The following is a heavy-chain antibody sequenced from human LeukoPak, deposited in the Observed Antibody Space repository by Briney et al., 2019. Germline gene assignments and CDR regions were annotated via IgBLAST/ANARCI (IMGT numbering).Heavy chain of an antibody. Sequence: GGSLRFSCAASGFTFSSYGMHWVRQAPGKGLEWVAFIRYDGSNKYYADSVKGRFTISRDNSKNTLYLQMNSLRAEDTAVCYCAKDVPAIAARHDAFDIWGQGTMVTVSS. CDR2: IRYDGSNK. J-gene: IGHJ3*02. D-gene: IGHD6-6*01. CDR3: AKDVPAIAARHDAFDI. V-gene: IGHV3-30*02. CDR1: GFTFSSYG.